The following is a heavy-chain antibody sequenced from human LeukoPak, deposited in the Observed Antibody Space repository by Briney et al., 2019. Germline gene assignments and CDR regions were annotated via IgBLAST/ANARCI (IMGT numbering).Heavy chain of an antibody. CDR3: ATGGPAGPNWFDP. J-gene: IGHJ5*02. CDR2: IYYSGST. Sequence: SETLSLTCTVSGGSISSGGYYWSWIRQHPGKGLEWIGYIYYSGSTYYNPSLKSRVTISVDTSKNQFPLKLSSVTAADTAVYYCATGGPAGPNWFDPWGQGTLVTVSS. CDR1: GGSISSGGYY. D-gene: IGHD2-2*01. V-gene: IGHV4-31*03.